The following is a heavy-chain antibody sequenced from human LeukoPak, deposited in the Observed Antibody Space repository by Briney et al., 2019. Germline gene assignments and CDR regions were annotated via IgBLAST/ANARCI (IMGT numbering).Heavy chain of an antibody. D-gene: IGHD1-26*01. V-gene: IGHV3-7*01. Sequence: GGSLRLSCAASGFTFSSSWMSWVRQAPGKGLGWVTNIKPDGSGKYYVDSVKGRFTISRDNAKNSLYLQMNSLRAEDTALYYCARDTVGVTDYWGQGTLVTVSS. CDR3: ARDTVGVTDY. CDR2: IKPDGSGK. CDR1: GFTFSSSW. J-gene: IGHJ4*02.